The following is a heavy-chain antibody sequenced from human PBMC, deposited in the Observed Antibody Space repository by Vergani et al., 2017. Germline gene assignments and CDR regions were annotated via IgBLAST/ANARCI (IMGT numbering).Heavy chain of an antibody. J-gene: IGHJ4*02. CDR2: IYYSGST. CDR1: GGSISSSSYY. V-gene: IGHV4-39*07. Sequence: QLQLQESGPGLVKPSETLSLTCTVSGGSISSSSYYLGWIRQPPGKGLEWIGSIYYSGSTYYNPSLKSRVTISVDTSKNQFSLKLSSVTAADTAVYYCAREPPHDYGGLWGQGTLVTVSS. D-gene: IGHD4-23*01. CDR3: AREPPHDYGGL.